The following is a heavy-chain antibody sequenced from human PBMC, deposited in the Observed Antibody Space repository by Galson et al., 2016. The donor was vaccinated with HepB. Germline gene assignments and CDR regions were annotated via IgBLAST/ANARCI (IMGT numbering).Heavy chain of an antibody. CDR1: GGFISNHY. CDR2: IYYSGNT. Sequence: SETLSLTCTVSGGFISNHYWSWIRQPPGKGLEWIGYIYYSGNTNYNPSLKGRVTMSVNTSKNQFSLKVNSVIAADTAVYYWARGGSMVRGVVPRWFDPWGQGILVTVSS. CDR3: ARGGSMVRGVVPRWFDP. J-gene: IGHJ5*02. V-gene: IGHV4-59*11. D-gene: IGHD3-10*01.